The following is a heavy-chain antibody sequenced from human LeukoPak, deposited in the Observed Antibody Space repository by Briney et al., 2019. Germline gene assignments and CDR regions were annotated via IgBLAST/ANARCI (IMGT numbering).Heavy chain of an antibody. D-gene: IGHD6-19*01. V-gene: IGHV3-7*05. CDR2: IKQDGSEK. Sequence: GGSLRLSCAASGFTFRSYWMSWVRQAPGKGLEWVANIKQDGSEKYYVDSVKGRFTISRDNTKNSLWLQMNSLRAEDTAVYYSTRDFNPARYRRGWSTCGFWGQGTLVTVSS. CDR3: TRDFNPARYRRGWSTCGF. CDR1: GFTFRSYW. J-gene: IGHJ4*02.